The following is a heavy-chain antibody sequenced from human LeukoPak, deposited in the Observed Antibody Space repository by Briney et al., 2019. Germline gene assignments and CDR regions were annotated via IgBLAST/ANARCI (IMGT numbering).Heavy chain of an antibody. D-gene: IGHD6-13*01. CDR3: ASTAYGAGTDFDY. CDR2: INHSGST. CDR1: GGSFSGYY. J-gene: IGHJ4*02. V-gene: IGHV4-34*01. Sequence: SETLSLTCAVYGGSFSGYYWSWIRQPPGKGLEWIGEINHSGSTNYNPSLKSRVTISVDTSKNQFSLKLSSVTAADTAVYYCASTAYGAGTDFDYWGQGTLVTASS.